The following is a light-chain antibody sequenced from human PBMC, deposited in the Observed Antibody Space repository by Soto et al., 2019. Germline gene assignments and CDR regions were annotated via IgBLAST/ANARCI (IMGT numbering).Light chain of an antibody. CDR1: HPININ. V-gene: IGKV1-16*01. J-gene: IGKJ4*01. CDR3: QHYQRYPPC. Sequence: DIQMTQSPSSLSASVGDRVTITCRASHPININLVWFQQKPGKAPKSLIYAATNLQSGVPSRFSGSGGGKDFSLTISSLQPEDVASYYCQHYQRYPPCFGGGTKLEIK. CDR2: AAT.